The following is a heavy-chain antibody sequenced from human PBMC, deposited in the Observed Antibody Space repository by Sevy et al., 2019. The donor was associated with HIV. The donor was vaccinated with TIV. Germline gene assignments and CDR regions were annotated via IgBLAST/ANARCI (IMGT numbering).Heavy chain of an antibody. CDR1: GFSFSTYS. V-gene: IGHV3-48*01. Sequence: GGSLRLSCAASGFSFSTYSMNWVRQAPGKGLERVSYIGTSSSTIYYADSVRGRFTISRDNGKNSLYLQMSSLRAADTALYYCARVPSTGRFGMDVWCQGTTVTVSS. CDR3: ARVPSTGRFGMDV. J-gene: IGHJ6*02. D-gene: IGHD3-10*01. CDR2: IGTSSSTI.